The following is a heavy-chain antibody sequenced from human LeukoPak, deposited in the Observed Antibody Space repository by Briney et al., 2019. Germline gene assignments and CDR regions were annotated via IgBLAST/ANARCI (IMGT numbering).Heavy chain of an antibody. J-gene: IGHJ1*01. CDR2: IYYTGTTSGRT. CDR3: AEIPRI. V-gene: IGHV4-59*11. CDR1: GDDIYNHY. Sequence: SEALSLTCSVSGDDIYNHYWSWVRQPPGKEPEWIAYIYYTGTTSGRTDYNPSLQSRVSISIDTSKSQFSLRLGSVTAADTAFYYCAEIPRIWGQGILVTVSS. D-gene: IGHD5-24*01.